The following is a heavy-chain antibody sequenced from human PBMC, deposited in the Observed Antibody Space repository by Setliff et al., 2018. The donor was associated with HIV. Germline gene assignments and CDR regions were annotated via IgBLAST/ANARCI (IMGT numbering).Heavy chain of an antibody. CDR3: VRGRDCGGADCLIRYYYYTGLDV. V-gene: IGHV4-34*01. Sequence: ETLSLTCNVYGGSLTNYYWTWVRHAPGKGLEWIGEVTDGGYTNYNPSLKSRVTISIDTSKRLLSLKLTSVTVADTAVYYCVRGRDCGGADCLIRYYYYTGLDVWGQGTTVTSP. D-gene: IGHD2-21*01. CDR2: VTDGGYT. CDR1: GGSLTNYY. J-gene: IGHJ6*02.